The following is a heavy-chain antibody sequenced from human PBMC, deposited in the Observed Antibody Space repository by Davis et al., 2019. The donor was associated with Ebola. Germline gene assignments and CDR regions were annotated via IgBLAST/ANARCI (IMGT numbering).Heavy chain of an antibody. CDR1: GFTFSSYS. CDR3: ARSSNSSPNWFDP. V-gene: IGHV3-21*01. CDR2: ISSSSSYI. J-gene: IGHJ5*02. D-gene: IGHD6-13*01. Sequence: PGGSLRLSCAASGFTFSSYSMNWVRQAPGKGLEWVSSISSSSSYIYYADSVKGRFTISRDNAKNSLYLQMNSLRAEDTAVYYCARSSNSSPNWFDPWGQGTLVTVSS.